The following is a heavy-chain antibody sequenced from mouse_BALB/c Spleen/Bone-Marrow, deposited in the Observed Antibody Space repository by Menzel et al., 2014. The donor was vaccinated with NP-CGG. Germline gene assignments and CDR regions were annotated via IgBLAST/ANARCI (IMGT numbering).Heavy chain of an antibody. D-gene: IGHD1-1*02. CDR3: ARGGGYWYFDV. V-gene: IGHV9-3*02. CDR2: INTYTGEA. CDR1: GYIFTNYG. J-gene: IGHJ1*01. Sequence: VQVVESGPALKKPGETVKISCKASGYIFTNYGMNWVRQAPGKNLKWIGGINTYTGEAIYSEEFKGRFAFSLETSASTAYLQIKNLKNEDKARYICARGGGYWYFDVWGAGTTVTVSS.